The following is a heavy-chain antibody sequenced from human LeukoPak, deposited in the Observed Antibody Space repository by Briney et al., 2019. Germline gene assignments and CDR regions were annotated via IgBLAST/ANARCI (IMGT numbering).Heavy chain of an antibody. CDR2: ISAYNGNT. V-gene: IGHV1-18*01. CDR3: ARIPFGVVITYFGY. D-gene: IGHD3-3*01. CDR1: GYTFTSYG. Sequence: GASVKVSCKASGYTFTSYGISWVRQAPGQGLEWMGWISAYNGNTNYAQKLQGRVTMTTDTSTSAAYMELRSLRSDDTAVYYCARIPFGVVITYFGYWGQGTLVTVSS. J-gene: IGHJ4*02.